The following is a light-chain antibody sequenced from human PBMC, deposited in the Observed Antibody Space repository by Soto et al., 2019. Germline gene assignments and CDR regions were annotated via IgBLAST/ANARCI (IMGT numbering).Light chain of an antibody. J-gene: IGKJ5*01. CDR2: DTS. CDR3: KQYKNWPL. V-gene: IGKV3-15*01. Sequence: VMTQSPGNLSLFLWDSATLSCRASQSVSIHLAWYQQKPGQAPRLLIYDTSTRATGVQTRFSGSRSGAEFTLTIRSLQSEDFAVYYCKQYKNWPLFGQGTRLEIK. CDR1: QSVSIH.